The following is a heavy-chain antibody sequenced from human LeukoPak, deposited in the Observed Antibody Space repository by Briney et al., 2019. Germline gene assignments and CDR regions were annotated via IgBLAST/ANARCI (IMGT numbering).Heavy chain of an antibody. J-gene: IGHJ5*02. D-gene: IGHD2-15*01. V-gene: IGHV4-34*01. CDR2: INHSGST. CDR1: GGSFSGYY. CDR3: ARLRYCSGGSCYGAYNWFDP. Sequence: PSETLSLTCAVYGGSFSGYYWSWIRQPPGKGLEWIGEINHSGSTNHNPSLKSRVTISVDTSKNQFSLKLSYVTAADTAVYYCARLRYCSGGSCYGAYNWFDPWGQGTLVTVSS.